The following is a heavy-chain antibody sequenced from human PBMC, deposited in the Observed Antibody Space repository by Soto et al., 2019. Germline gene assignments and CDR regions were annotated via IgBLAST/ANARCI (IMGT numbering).Heavy chain of an antibody. D-gene: IGHD2-15*01. V-gene: IGHV4-59*01. CDR2: TNYGGST. CDR3: ARAVGYCSGGSCYYCYYGMDV. Sequence: QVQLQESGPGLVKPSETLSLTGPVSGASISGYFWSWLRQPPGKGLERIGYTNYGGSTNYNPSLNSRVTISVDTSKTQFSLKLSSVTAADTAVYYCARAVGYCSGGSCYYCYYGMDVLGQGTTVTVSS. J-gene: IGHJ6*02. CDR1: GASISGYF.